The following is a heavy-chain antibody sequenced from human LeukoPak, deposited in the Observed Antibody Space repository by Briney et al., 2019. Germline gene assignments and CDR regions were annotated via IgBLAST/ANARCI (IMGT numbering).Heavy chain of an antibody. J-gene: IGHJ3*02. Sequence: PSETLSLACTVSGGSISRYYWSWIRRPPGKGLEWIGYIDDSGNTNYNPSLKSQVTISVDKSKNQFSLKLSFVTAADTAMYYCARSDYHNSGSHTVFDAFDIWGQGARVTVSS. D-gene: IGHD3-10*01. CDR3: ARSDYHNSGSHTVFDAFDI. CDR1: GGSISRYY. CDR2: IDDSGNT. V-gene: IGHV4-59*01.